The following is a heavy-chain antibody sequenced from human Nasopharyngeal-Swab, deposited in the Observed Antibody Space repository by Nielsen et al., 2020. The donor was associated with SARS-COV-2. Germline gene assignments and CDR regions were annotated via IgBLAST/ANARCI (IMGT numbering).Heavy chain of an antibody. J-gene: IGHJ4*02. Sequence: SETLSLTCTVSGASISSSINYWGWIRQSPQKGLEWIGTVSYSGTTNYNPSLNSRVTLSIDTSKNQFSLKLISVTAADTAVYYCARDESGDYLGLTFDYWGQGTLVTVSS. V-gene: IGHV4-39*07. CDR3: ARDESGDYLGLTFDY. CDR1: GASISSSINY. CDR2: VSYSGTT. D-gene: IGHD4-17*01.